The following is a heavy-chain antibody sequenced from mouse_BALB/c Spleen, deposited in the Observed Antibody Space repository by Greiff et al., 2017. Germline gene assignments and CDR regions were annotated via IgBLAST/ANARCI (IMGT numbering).Heavy chain of an antibody. V-gene: IGHV5-15*02. Sequence: EVMLVESGGGLVQPGGSLKLSCAASGFTFSDYGMAWVRQSPGKGPEWVAFISNLAYSIYYADTVTGRFTISREKAKNTLYLEMSSLRSEDTAMYYCARGLRGRYAMDYWGQGTSVTVSS. D-gene: IGHD1-1*01. CDR3: ARGLRGRYAMDY. J-gene: IGHJ4*01. CDR2: ISNLAYSI. CDR1: GFTFSDYG.